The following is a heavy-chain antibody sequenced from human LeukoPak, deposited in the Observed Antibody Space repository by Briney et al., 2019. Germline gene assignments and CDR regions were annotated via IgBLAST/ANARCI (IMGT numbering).Heavy chain of an antibody. CDR1: GFTFSSYS. V-gene: IGHV3-48*04. CDR3: ARAPSYYYHGMDV. J-gene: IGHJ6*02. CDR2: ISSSSSTI. Sequence: GGSLRLSCAVSGFTFSSYSMNWVRQAPGKGLEWVSYISSSSSTIYYADSVKGRFTISRDNAKNSLYLQMNSLGAEDTAVYYCARAPSYYYHGMDVWGQGTTVTVSS.